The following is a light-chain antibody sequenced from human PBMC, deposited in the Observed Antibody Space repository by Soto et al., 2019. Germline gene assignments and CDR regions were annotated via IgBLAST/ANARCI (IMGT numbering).Light chain of an antibody. J-gene: IGKJ4*01. Sequence: DIQMTQSPSSLSASVGDRVTITCQASQDIKNYLNWYQQKPGKAPKLLIYEASNLETGVPSRFSGSGSGRTFTFSISSLQPEDIATYCCKQCDDFITFGGGTRIEIK. CDR1: QDIKNY. CDR2: EAS. CDR3: KQCDDFIT. V-gene: IGKV1-33*01.